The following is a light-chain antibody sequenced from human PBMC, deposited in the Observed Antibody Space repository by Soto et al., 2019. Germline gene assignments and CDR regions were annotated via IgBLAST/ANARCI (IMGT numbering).Light chain of an antibody. J-gene: IGKJ2*01. CDR2: DAS. Sequence: DIQMTQVPPTLSASVGDRVTITCRARQSISSWLAWYQQKPGKAPKLLIYDASTLETGVPSRFSGSGSGTEFTLTISSLQPDDFATYYCQQYNNYLMYTFGQGTKLEIK. CDR3: QQYNNYLMYT. CDR1: QSISSW. V-gene: IGKV1-5*01.